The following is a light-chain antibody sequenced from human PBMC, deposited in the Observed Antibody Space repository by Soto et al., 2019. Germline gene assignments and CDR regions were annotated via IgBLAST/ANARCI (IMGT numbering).Light chain of an antibody. CDR3: HQSYISPPA. CDR1: ESISGY. J-gene: IGKJ1*01. Sequence: DFQLTQSPSSLSASVGDRVTITCRTSESISGYLSWYQQTAGQPPKLLIFAASSLQNGVQSRFSGRGSGTEYTLTISSLQADDFATYYYHQSYISPPAFGQGTKVDIK. CDR2: AAS. V-gene: IGKV1-39*01.